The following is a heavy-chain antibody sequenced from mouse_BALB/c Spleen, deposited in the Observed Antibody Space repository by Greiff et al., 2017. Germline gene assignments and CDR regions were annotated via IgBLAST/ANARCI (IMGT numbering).Heavy chain of an antibody. Sequence: VQLKQSGAELVKPGASVKLSCTASGFNIKDTYMHWVKQRPEQGLEWIGRIDPANGNTKYDPKFQGKATITADTSSNTAYLQLSSLTSEDTAVYYCANLLYFDYWGQGTTLTVSS. J-gene: IGHJ2*01. CDR3: ANLLYFDY. CDR1: GFNIKDTY. V-gene: IGHV14-3*02. CDR2: IDPANGNT.